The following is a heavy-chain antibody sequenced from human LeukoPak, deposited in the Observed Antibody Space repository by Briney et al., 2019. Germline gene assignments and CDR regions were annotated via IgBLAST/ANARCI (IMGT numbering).Heavy chain of an antibody. V-gene: IGHV4-34*01. Sequence: PSETLSLTCAVYGGSFSGYYWSWIRQPPGKGLEWIGSIYYSGSTYYNPSLKSRVTISVDTSKNQFSLKLSSVTAADTAVYYCARGVSIAVVLSLNYYFDYWGQGTLVTVSS. CDR1: GGSFSGYY. CDR2: IYYSGST. J-gene: IGHJ4*02. CDR3: ARGVSIAVVLSLNYYFDY. D-gene: IGHD6-19*01.